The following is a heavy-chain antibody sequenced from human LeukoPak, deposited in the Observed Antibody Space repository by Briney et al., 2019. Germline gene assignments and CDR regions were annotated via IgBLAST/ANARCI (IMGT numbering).Heavy chain of an antibody. V-gene: IGHV3-21*01. CDR1: GFTFSSYS. J-gene: IGHJ3*02. D-gene: IGHD5-18*01. CDR3: ARGREYSFDAFHI. Sequence: GGSLRLSCAASGFTFSSYSMNWVRQAPGKGLEWVSSISSSSSYIYYADSVKGRFTISRDNAKNSLYLQMNSLRAEDTAVYYCARGREYSFDAFHIWGQGTMVTVSS. CDR2: ISSSSSYI.